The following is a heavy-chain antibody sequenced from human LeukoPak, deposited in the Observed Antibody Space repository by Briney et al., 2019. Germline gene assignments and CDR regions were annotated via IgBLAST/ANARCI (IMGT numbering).Heavy chain of an antibody. CDR1: GGSISSHY. D-gene: IGHD2-2*02. CDR2: IYYSGST. J-gene: IGHJ4*02. Sequence: SETLSLTCTVSGGSISSHYWSWIRQPPGKGLERIGYIYYSGSTNYNPSLKSRVTISVDTSKNQFSLKLSSVTAADTAVYYCARRACSSTSCYIDYWGQGTLVTVSS. CDR3: ARRACSSTSCYIDY. V-gene: IGHV4-59*11.